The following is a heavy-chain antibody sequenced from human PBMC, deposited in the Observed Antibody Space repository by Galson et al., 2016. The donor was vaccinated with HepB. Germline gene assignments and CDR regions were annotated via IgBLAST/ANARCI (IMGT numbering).Heavy chain of an antibody. CDR3: ARRDYDFYMDV. Sequence: SVKVSCKASGYTFTKYYMQWVRQAPGQGPQWMGIINPSDGIASYAQKFQGRVTMTRDTSTCTVYMELSSLRFDDTAVYYCARRDYDFYMDVWGKGTTVTVSS. J-gene: IGHJ6*03. V-gene: IGHV1-46*01. CDR2: INPSDGIA. CDR1: GYTFTKYY. D-gene: IGHD5-24*01.